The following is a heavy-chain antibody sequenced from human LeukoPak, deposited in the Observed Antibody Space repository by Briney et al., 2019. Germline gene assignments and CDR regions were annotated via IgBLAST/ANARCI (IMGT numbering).Heavy chain of an antibody. J-gene: IGHJ4*02. Sequence: GASVKVSCKASGDTFTKYYMHWVRQAPGQGLEWMGIINPSGGGTSYAQKFQGRVTMTRDTSTSTVYMELSSLRSEDTAVYYCARDLVGATGYFDHWGQGTLVTVPS. CDR3: ARDLVGATGYFDH. D-gene: IGHD1-26*01. V-gene: IGHV1-46*01. CDR2: INPSGGGT. CDR1: GDTFTKYY.